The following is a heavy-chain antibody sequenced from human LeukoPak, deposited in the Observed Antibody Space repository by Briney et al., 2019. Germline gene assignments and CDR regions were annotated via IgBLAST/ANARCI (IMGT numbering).Heavy chain of an antibody. CDR2: ISSSSSYI. CDR1: GFTFSSYS. Sequence: PGGSLRLSCAASGFTFSSYSMNWVRQAPGKGLEWVSSISSSSSYIYYADSVKGRFTISRDNAKNSLYLQMNSLRAEDTAVYYCAKGSKEVVFTRDHYMDVWGKGTTVTMSS. J-gene: IGHJ6*03. D-gene: IGHD3-22*01. CDR3: AKGSKEVVFTRDHYMDV. V-gene: IGHV3-21*01.